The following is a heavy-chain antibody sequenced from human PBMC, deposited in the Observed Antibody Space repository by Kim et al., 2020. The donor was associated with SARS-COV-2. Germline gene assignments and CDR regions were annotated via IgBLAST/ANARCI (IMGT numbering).Heavy chain of an antibody. Sequence: NYNPSLKSRVTISVDTSKNQFSLKLSSVTAADTAVYYCARDPEGFHYFDYWGQGTLVTVSS. CDR3: ARDPEGFHYFDY. D-gene: IGHD2-21*01. J-gene: IGHJ4*02. V-gene: IGHV4-59*01.